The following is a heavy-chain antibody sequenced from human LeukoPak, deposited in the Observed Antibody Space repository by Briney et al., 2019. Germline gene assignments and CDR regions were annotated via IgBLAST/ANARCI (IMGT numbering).Heavy chain of an antibody. CDR1: GFTFSNYK. V-gene: IGHV3-21*01. CDR3: ARDAANWGSGYGMDV. CDR2: ISTSSTYI. D-gene: IGHD7-27*01. J-gene: IGHJ6*02. Sequence: PGGSLRLSCAASGFTFSNYKMNWVRQAPGKGLEWVSSISTSSTYIYYADSVKGRFTIPRDNAKNSLSLQMNSLGAEDTAVYYCARDAANWGSGYGMDVWGQGTTVTVSS.